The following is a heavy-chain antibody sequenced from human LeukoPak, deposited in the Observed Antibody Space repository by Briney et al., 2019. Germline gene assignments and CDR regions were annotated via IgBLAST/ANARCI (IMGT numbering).Heavy chain of an antibody. J-gene: IGHJ6*04. CDR3: AELGITMIGGV. V-gene: IGHV3-21*01. CDR1: GFTFSSYE. CDR2: ISSSSSYI. D-gene: IGHD3-10*02. Sequence: GGSLRLSCAASGFTFSSYEMNWVRQAPGKGLEWVSFISSSSSYIYYADSVKGRFTISRDNAKNSLYLQMNSLRAEDTAVYYCAELGITMIGGVWGKGTTVTISS.